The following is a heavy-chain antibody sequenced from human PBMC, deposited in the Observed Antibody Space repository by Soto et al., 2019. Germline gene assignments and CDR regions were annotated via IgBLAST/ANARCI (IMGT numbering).Heavy chain of an antibody. CDR1: GGTFSSYA. J-gene: IGHJ5*02. Sequence: QVQLVQSGAEVKKPGSSVKVSCKASGGTFSSYAISWVRQAPGQGLEWMGGIIPIFGTANYAQKFQGRVTITADKSTSTAYMGLGSLRSEDPAVYYLAGGGGADSSSWFDPWGQGTLVTVSS. V-gene: IGHV1-69*06. CDR2: IIPIFGTA. CDR3: AGGGGADSSSWFDP. D-gene: IGHD6-6*01.